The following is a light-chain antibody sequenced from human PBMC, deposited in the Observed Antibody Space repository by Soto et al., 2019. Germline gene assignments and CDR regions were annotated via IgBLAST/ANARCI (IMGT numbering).Light chain of an antibody. J-gene: IGKJ2*01. CDR1: QSVISN. Sequence: EIVMTQSPAALSVSPGEGATLSCRASQSVISNLAWYQQKPGQAPRLLIYGASTRATGIPARFSGSGSGTEFTLTISSLQXXXXXVXXXXXXNNWPFTFGQGTKLEIK. CDR3: XXXNNWPFT. CDR2: GAS. V-gene: IGKV3-15*01.